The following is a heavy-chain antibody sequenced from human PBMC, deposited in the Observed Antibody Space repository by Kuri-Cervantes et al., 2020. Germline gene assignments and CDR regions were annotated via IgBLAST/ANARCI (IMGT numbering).Heavy chain of an antibody. CDR2: ISAFDGKT. D-gene: IGHD6-6*01. CDR1: GYTFTSYD. J-gene: IGHJ5*02. CDR3: ARDIIAVRPGWFDP. Sequence: ASVKVSCKASGYTFTSYDISWVRQAPGQGLEWMGWISAFDGKTKFAQRLQGRVTMTTDTSTSTAYMELRSLTSDDTAMYYCARDIIAVRPGWFDPWGQGTLVTVSS. V-gene: IGHV1-18*01.